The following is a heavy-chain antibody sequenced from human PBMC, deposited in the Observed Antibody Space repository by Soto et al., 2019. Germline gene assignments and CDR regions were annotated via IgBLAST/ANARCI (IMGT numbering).Heavy chain of an antibody. CDR1: GGSISSGSYY. D-gene: IGHD3-22*01. CDR3: ARQTDSYYTFDAFDI. CDR2: VYYSGST. J-gene: IGHJ3*02. V-gene: IGHV4-39*01. Sequence: SETLSLTCTVSGGSISSGSYYWDWIRQPPGKGLEWIGNVYYSGSTNYNPSLESRVTISVDTSKNQFSLKLSSVTAADSAVYYCARQTDSYYTFDAFDIWGQGTMVTVSS.